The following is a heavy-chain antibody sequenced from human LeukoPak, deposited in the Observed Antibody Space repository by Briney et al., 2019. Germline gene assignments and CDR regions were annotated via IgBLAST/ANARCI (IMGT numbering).Heavy chain of an antibody. V-gene: IGHV5-51*01. CDR1: GYSFTSYW. J-gene: IGHJ6*02. Sequence: GGSLQISCKGSGYSFTSYWIGWVRRVPGKGLEGMGIIYPGESDTRYTPSFPGQVTISAHKSISTPCLQWRSLKGADNARDYCXXXXXXXXXXXXXDLDYYYYGMDVWGQGTTVTVSS. CDR3: XXXXXXXXXXXXXDLDYYYYGMDV. CDR2: IYPGESDT.